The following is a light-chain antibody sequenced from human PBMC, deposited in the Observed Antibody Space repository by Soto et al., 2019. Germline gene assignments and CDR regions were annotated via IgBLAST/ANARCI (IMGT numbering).Light chain of an antibody. V-gene: IGLV3-21*04. Sequence: SYELTQPPSVSVAPEKTATIPCGGNNIGNKRVHWYRQKPGQAPVLVISYDSDRPSGIPERFSGSNSGNTATLTISRVEDGDEADYYCQVWDIMTDNYVFGPGTKLTVL. CDR1: NIGNKR. J-gene: IGLJ1*01. CDR2: YDS. CDR3: QVWDIMTDNYV.